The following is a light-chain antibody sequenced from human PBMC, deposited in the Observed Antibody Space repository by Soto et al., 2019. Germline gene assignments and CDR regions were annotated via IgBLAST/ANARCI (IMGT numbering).Light chain of an antibody. CDR2: GTS. V-gene: IGKV3-15*01. J-gene: IGKJ2*01. CDR1: RSVRLN. Sequence: TQSPATLSVSPGGRATLSCRASRSVRLNLAWFQQKPGQAPSLLISGTSTRATGVPARFDGSGSETEFTLTISSLQSEDFAVYFCQQYNSWPQTFGPGTKLEIK. CDR3: QQYNSWPQT.